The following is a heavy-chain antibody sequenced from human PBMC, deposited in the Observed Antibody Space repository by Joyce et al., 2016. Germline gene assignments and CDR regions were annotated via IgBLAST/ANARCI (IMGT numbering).Heavy chain of an antibody. CDR2: ISYDGIYE. CDR3: AKILAATYSSGWFLDY. Sequence: QVQLVESGGGVVQPGRSLRLSCAASGLPLSSYGVHWVRQAPGNGLEWVAVISYDGIYEYYADSGTGRFTISKDNSKNTVFLEMNSLRTEDTAVYYCAKILAATYSSGWFLDYWGQGTLVTVSS. D-gene: IGHD6-25*01. J-gene: IGHJ4*02. V-gene: IGHV3-30*18. CDR1: GLPLSSYG.